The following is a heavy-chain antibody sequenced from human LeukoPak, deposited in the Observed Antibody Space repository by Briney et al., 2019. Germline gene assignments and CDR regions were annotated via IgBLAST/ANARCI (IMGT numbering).Heavy chain of an antibody. Sequence: GESLKISCKGSGYSFTSYWIGWVRQMPGKGLEWMGIIYPGDSDTRYSPSFQGQVTISADKSISTAYLQWSSLKASDTAMYYCARSRAYDSSGSVSYWFDPWGQGTLFTVSS. CDR2: IYPGDSDT. CDR3: ARSRAYDSSGSVSYWFDP. D-gene: IGHD3-22*01. J-gene: IGHJ5*02. CDR1: GYSFTSYW. V-gene: IGHV5-51*01.